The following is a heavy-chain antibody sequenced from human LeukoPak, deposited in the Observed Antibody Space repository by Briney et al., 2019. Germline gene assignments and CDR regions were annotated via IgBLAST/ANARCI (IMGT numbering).Heavy chain of an antibody. CDR2: IDYSGST. Sequence: PSETLSLTCTVSGVSISNYYWSWIRQPPGKGLEWIGYIDYSGSTKNPSLKSRVTISVDTSKNQFSLKLSSVTAADTAVYYCARGAYFDSSGIDAFDIWGQGTMVTVSS. CDR3: ARGAYFDSSGIDAFDI. V-gene: IGHV4-59*01. D-gene: IGHD3-22*01. J-gene: IGHJ3*02. CDR1: GVSISNYY.